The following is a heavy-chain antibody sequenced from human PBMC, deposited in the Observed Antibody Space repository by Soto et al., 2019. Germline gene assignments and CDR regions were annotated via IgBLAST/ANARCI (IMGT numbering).Heavy chain of an antibody. V-gene: IGHV3-23*01. Sequence: EVQLLESGGGLVQPGGSLRLSCAASGFTFSSYAMGWVRQAPGKGLEWVSAISGSGGSTYYADSVKGRFTISRDNSKNTLYLQMNSLRDEDTAVYYCASSIAARSDAFDIWGQGTMVTVSS. D-gene: IGHD6-6*01. CDR1: GFTFSSYA. J-gene: IGHJ3*02. CDR3: ASSIAARSDAFDI. CDR2: ISGSGGST.